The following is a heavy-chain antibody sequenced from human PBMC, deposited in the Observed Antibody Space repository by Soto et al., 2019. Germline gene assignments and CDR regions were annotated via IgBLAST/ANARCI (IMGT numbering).Heavy chain of an antibody. CDR3: ARDGALYDSSGYYFLY. CDR1: GYTFTSYG. Sequence: ASVKVSCKASGYTFTSYGISWVRQAPGQGLEWMGGITPMFGKPNYAQKFQGRVTITADEFTSTGYMELRSLRSDDTAVYYCARDGALYDSSGYYFLYWGQGXLVTVSS. V-gene: IGHV1-69*13. CDR2: ITPMFGKP. D-gene: IGHD3-22*01. J-gene: IGHJ4*02.